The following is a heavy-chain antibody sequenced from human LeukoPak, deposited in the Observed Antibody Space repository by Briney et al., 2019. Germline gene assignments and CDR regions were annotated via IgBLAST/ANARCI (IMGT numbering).Heavy chain of an antibody. V-gene: IGHV3-30*18. CDR3: AKGVVPAAMDEGIYYYYGMDV. CDR2: ISYDGSNK. Sequence: GGSLRLSCAASGFTFSSYGMPWVRQAPGKGLEWVAVISYDGSNKYYADSVKGRFTISRDNSKNTLYLQMNSLRAEDTAVYYCAKGVVPAAMDEGIYYYYGMDVWGQGTTVTVSS. D-gene: IGHD2-2*01. CDR1: GFTFSSYG. J-gene: IGHJ6*02.